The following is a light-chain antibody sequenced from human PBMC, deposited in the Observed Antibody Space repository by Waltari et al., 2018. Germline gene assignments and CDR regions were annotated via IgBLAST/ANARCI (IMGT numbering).Light chain of an antibody. CDR2: DAS. J-gene: IGKJ3*01. Sequence: DIQMTQSPSSLSASVGDRVTITCQASQDINNYLNWYQQKPGKAPKLLIYDASSLETGVPSRFSGSGSGSHFTFTISSLQPEDIATYYCHQYDNLPCTFGPGTKVDIK. CDR1: QDINNY. V-gene: IGKV1-33*01. CDR3: HQYDNLPCT.